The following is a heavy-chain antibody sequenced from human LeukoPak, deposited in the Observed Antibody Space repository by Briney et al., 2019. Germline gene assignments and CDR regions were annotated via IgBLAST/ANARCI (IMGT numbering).Heavy chain of an antibody. J-gene: IGHJ4*02. Sequence: GGSLRLSCAASGFTFSSYAVSWVRQAPGKGLEWVSVISGSGGSTYYADSVKGQFTISRDNSKNTLYLQMNSLRAEDTAVYYCAKIGKITMVRGVIREYFDYWGQGTLVTVSS. V-gene: IGHV3-23*01. CDR3: AKIGKITMVRGVIREYFDY. CDR1: GFTFSSYA. D-gene: IGHD3-10*01. CDR2: ISGSGGST.